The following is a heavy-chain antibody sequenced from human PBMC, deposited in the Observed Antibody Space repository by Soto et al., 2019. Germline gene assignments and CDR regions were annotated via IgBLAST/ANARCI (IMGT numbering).Heavy chain of an antibody. V-gene: IGHV4-59*06. Sequence: SETLSLTCTVAGGPMSSHHWSWIRQPPGKGLEWIGYIYYSGSTYYNPSLKSRVTISVDTSKNQFSLKLSSATAADTAVYYCASRRGDYWGQGALVTVSS. D-gene: IGHD3-10*01. CDR3: ASRRGDY. J-gene: IGHJ4*02. CDR2: IYYSGST. CDR1: GGPMSSHH.